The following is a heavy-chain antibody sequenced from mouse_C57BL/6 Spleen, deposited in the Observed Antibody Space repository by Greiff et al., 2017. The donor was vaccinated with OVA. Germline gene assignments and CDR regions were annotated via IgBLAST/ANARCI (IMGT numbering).Heavy chain of an antibody. V-gene: IGHV1-7*01. CDR3: ARRGIYDGYYGWFAY. J-gene: IGHJ3*01. CDR2: INPSSGYT. CDR1: GYTFTSYW. D-gene: IGHD2-3*01. Sequence: QVQLQQPGAELVKPGASVKLSCKASGYTFTSYWMHWVKQRPGQGLEWIGYINPSSGYTKYNQKFKDKATLTADKSSSTAYMQLSSLTYEDSAVYYCARRGIYDGYYGWFAYWGQGTLVTVSA.